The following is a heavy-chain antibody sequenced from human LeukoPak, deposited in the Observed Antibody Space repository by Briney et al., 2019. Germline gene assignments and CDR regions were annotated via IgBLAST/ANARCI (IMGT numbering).Heavy chain of an antibody. CDR2: IIPIFGTA. J-gene: IGHJ4*02. D-gene: IGHD6-19*01. CDR1: GGTFSSYA. Sequence: ASVKVSCKASGGTFSSYAISWVRQAPGQGLEWMGGIIPIFGTANYAQKFQGRVTITADESTSTAYMELSSLRSEDTAAYYCAAYSSGWYYYFDYWGQGTLVTVSS. V-gene: IGHV1-69*13. CDR3: AAYSSGWYYYFDY.